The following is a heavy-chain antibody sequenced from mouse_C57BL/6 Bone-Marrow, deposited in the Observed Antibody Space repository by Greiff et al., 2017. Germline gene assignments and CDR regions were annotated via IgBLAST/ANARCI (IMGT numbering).Heavy chain of an antibody. D-gene: IGHD4-1*01. CDR3: TNFPHWDGY. CDR1: GFTFSDAW. J-gene: IGHJ2*01. Sequence: VQLKEPGGGLVQPGGSMKLSCAASGFTFSDAWMDWVRQSPEKGLEWVAEIRNNANNNATYHDVSGKGRFHISGAATKSRIYLQMNSLRAEDSGIYYCTNFPHWDGYGGQGTTLTVAS. V-gene: IGHV6-6*01. CDR2: IRNNANNNAT.